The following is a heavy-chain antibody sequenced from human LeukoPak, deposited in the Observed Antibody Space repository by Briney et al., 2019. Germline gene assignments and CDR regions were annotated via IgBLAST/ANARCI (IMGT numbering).Heavy chain of an antibody. CDR2: ISSNGGST. V-gene: IGHV3-64*04. J-gene: IGHJ6*02. D-gene: IGHD6-19*01. Sequence: GGSLRLSCSASGFTFSSYAMHWVRQAPGKGLEYVSAISSNGGSTYYADSVKGRFTISRDNSKNTLYLQMNSLRAEDTAVYYCARVGGWSNYYYYGMDVWGQGTTVTVSS. CDR1: GFTFSSYA. CDR3: ARVGGWSNYYYYGMDV.